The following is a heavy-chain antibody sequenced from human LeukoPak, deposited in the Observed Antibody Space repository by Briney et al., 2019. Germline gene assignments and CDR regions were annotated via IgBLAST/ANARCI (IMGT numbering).Heavy chain of an antibody. CDR3: AVQVRGPHDAFDI. Sequence: GGSLRLSCAASGFTFNSYAMSWVRQAPGKGLEWVSAISGSGGSTYYADSVKGRFTISRDNSKNTLYLQMNSLRAEDTAVYYCAVQVRGPHDAFDIWGQGTMVTVSS. V-gene: IGHV3-23*01. CDR1: GFTFNSYA. J-gene: IGHJ3*02. D-gene: IGHD3-10*01. CDR2: ISGSGGST.